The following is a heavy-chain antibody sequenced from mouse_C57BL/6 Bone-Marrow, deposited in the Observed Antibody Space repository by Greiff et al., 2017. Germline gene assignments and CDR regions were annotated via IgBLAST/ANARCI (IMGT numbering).Heavy chain of an antibody. J-gene: IGHJ2*01. CDR2: IDPSDSYT. CDR1: GYTFTSYW. D-gene: IGHD1-1*01. Sequence: QVQLQQSGAELVKPGASVKLSCKASGYTFTSYWMQWVKQRPGQGLEWIGEIDPSDSYTNYNQKFKGKATLTVDTSSSTAYMQLSSLTSEDSAVYYCARSITTVVDFDYWGQGTTLTVSS. CDR3: ARSITTVVDFDY. V-gene: IGHV1-50*01.